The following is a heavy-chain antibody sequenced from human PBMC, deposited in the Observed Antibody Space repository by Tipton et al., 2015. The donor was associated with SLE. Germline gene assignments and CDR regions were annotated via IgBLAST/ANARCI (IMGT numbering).Heavy chain of an antibody. Sequence: TLSLTCTVSGGPIGGYYWSWIRQLPGKGLEWVGYIRYSGSTSYNPSLRSRVITSLEMSKKQFSLKVTSVTAADTAVYYCARGDPTYGSGSYYFDYWGQGTLVTVSS. CDR1: GGPIGGYY. D-gene: IGHD3-10*01. J-gene: IGHJ4*02. CDR3: ARGDPTYGSGSYYFDY. V-gene: IGHV4-59*01. CDR2: IRYSGST.